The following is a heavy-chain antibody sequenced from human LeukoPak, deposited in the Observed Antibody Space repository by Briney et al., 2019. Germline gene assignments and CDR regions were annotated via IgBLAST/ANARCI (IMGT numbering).Heavy chain of an antibody. CDR2: LACSGAA. J-gene: IGHJ4*02. Sequence: GGSLRLSCSVSGFTLNKYPMNWVRQAPGKGLEWISTLACSGAAHYGDSVKGRFTISRDDSKNTVYLQMNSLRPEDTAIYFCAKDFDSGGAYDGDHGWGQGTLVTVSS. D-gene: IGHD3-22*01. CDR1: GFTLNKYP. V-gene: IGHV3-23*01. CDR3: AKDFDSGGAYDGDHG.